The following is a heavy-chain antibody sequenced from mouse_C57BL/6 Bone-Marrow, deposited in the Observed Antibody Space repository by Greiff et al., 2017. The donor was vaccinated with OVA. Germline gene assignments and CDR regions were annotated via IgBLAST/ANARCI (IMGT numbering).Heavy chain of an antibody. CDR1: GYTFTDYY. CDR3: ATYCSTHYFDY. D-gene: IGHD1-1*01. J-gene: IGHJ2*01. CDR2: IYPGSGNT. Sequence: VKLMESGAELVRPGASVKLSCKASGYTFTDYYINWVKQRPGQGLEWIARIYPGSGNTYYNEKFKGKATLTAEKTSSTAYMQLSSLTSEVTAVYFCATYCSTHYFDYWGQGTTLTVSA. V-gene: IGHV1-76*01.